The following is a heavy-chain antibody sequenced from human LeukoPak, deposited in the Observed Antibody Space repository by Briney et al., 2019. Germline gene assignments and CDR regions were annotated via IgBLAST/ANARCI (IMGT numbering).Heavy chain of an antibody. V-gene: IGHV3-30*02. J-gene: IGHJ4*02. Sequence: GGSLRLSCAASGFSFSSSGMHWVRQAPGKGLEWVAFISYDGSNKYYADSVKGRCTISRDNSKNTVYLQMNSLRAEDTAVYYCAKDMDHDYDDYGFDYWGQGTPVTVSS. D-gene: IGHD4-17*01. CDR3: AKDMDHDYDDYGFDY. CDR1: GFSFSSSG. CDR2: ISYDGSNK.